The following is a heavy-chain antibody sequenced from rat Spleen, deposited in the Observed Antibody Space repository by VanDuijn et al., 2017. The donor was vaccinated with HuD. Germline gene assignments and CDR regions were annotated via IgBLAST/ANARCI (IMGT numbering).Heavy chain of an antibody. V-gene: IGHV2-63*01. J-gene: IGHJ2*01. CDR1: GLSLTSKS. Sequence: QVQLKESGPGLVQPSQTLSLTCPVSGLSLTSKSVAWIRQPPGKGLEWMGRMRYNGDTSYNSALKSRLSISRDTSKNQVFLKMNSLQTDDTGTYYCTIHPRYWGQGVMVTVSS. CDR2: MRYNGDT. CDR3: TIHPRY. D-gene: IGHD3-1*01.